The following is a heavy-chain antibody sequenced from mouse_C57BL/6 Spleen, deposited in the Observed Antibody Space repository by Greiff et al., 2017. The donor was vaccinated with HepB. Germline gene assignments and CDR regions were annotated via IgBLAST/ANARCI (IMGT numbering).Heavy chain of an antibody. J-gene: IGHJ4*01. D-gene: IGHD1-1*01. Sequence: EVKLMESGGGLVQPGGSLSLSCAASGFTFTDYYMSWVRQPPGKALEWLGFIRNKANGYTTEYSASVKGRFTIYRDNSQSILYLQMNALRAEDSSTYYWARYEGPRRSRAMDYWGQGTSVTVSS. V-gene: IGHV7-3*01. CDR1: GFTFTDYY. CDR3: ARYEGPRRSRAMDY. CDR2: IRNKANGYTT.